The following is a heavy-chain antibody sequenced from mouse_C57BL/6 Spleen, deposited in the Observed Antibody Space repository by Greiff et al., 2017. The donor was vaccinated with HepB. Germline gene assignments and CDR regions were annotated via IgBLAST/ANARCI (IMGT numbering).Heavy chain of an antibody. V-gene: IGHV8-8*01. CDR3: ARIEDGSSSYYYAMDY. D-gene: IGHD1-1*01. J-gene: IGHJ4*01. CDR2: IWWDDDK. Sequence: QVQLKESGPGILQPSQTLSLTCSFSGFSLSTFGMGVGWIRQPSGKGLEWLAHIWWDDDKYYNPALKSRLTISKDTSKNQVFLKIANVDTADTATYYCARIEDGSSSYYYAMDYWGQGTSVTVSS. CDR1: GFSLSTFGMG.